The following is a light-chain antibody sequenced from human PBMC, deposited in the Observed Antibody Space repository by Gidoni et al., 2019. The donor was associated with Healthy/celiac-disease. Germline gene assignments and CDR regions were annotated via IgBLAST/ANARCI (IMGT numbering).Light chain of an antibody. CDR3: SSYTSSSTVVV. V-gene: IGLV2-14*03. CDR2: DVS. CDR1: SSDVGGYNY. J-gene: IGLJ2*01. Sequence: QSALTQPAFVSGSPGQSITISCTGTSSDVGGYNYVSWYQQHPGKAPKLMIYDVSNRPSGVSNRFSGSKSVNTASLTISGLQAEDEADYYCSSYTSSSTVVVFGGGTKLTVL.